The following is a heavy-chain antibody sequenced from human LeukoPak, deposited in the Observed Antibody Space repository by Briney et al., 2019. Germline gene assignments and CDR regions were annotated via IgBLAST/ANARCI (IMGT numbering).Heavy chain of an antibody. CDR3: ARLNYDFWSGYYFDY. J-gene: IGHJ4*02. D-gene: IGHD3-3*01. V-gene: IGHV3-33*01. CDR1: GFTFSSYG. Sequence: GGSLRLSCAASGFTFSSYGMHWVRQAPGKGLEWVAVIWYDGSNKYYADSVKGRFTISRDNSKNTLYLQMNSLRAEDTAVYYCARLNYDFWSGYYFDYWGQETLVTVSS. CDR2: IWYDGSNK.